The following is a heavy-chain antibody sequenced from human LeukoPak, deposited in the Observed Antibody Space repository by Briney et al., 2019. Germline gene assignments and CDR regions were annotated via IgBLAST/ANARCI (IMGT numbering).Heavy chain of an antibody. CDR2: AYYRSKWYN. V-gene: IGHV6-1*01. J-gene: IGHJ6*04. CDR1: GDSVSSNRAN. D-gene: IGHD1-1*01. CDR3: ARVATGAPRYYYGMDV. Sequence: SQTLSLTCAISGDSVSSNRANWNWIRQSPSRGLEWLGRAYYRSKWYNDYAVSVKSRITINADTSKNQLSLQLNSVTPEDTAVYYCARVATGAPRYYYGMDVWGKGTTVTVSS.